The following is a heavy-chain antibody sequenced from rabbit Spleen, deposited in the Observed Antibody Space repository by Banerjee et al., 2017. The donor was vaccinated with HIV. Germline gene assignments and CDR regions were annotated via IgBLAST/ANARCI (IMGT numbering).Heavy chain of an antibody. V-gene: IGHV1S40*01. Sequence: QSLEESGGDLVKPGASLTLSCKASGFSISSSYWICWVRQAPGKGLEWIACIWGGSSDYIYYASWAKGRFTISKTSSTTVTLQMTSLTAADTATHFCARDTGSSFSSYGMDLWGPGTLVTVS. J-gene: IGHJ6*01. CDR3: ARDTGSSFSSYGMDL. CDR2: IWGGSSDYI. CDR1: GFSISSSYW. D-gene: IGHD8-1*01.